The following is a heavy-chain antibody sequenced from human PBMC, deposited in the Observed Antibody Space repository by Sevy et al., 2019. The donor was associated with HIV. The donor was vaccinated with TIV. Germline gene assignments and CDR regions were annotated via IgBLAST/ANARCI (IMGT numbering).Heavy chain of an antibody. CDR1: GGSISPHY. CDR2: IYYSGSS. CDR3: ARNVILPAAASDHSWGFDP. J-gene: IGHJ5*02. V-gene: IGHV4-59*08. D-gene: IGHD2-2*01. Sequence: SETLSLTCTVSGGSISPHYWSWIRQSPGKGLEWIGYIYYSGSSNHNPSLNGRVTMSVDTSKNQFSLRLNSVTAADTAVYFCARNVILPAAASDHSWGFDPWGQGTLVTVSS.